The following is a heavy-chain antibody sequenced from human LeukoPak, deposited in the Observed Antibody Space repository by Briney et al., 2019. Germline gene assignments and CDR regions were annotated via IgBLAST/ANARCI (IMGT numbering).Heavy chain of an antibody. V-gene: IGHV4-39*07. CDR3: ARGGGSSSKYYYYYCGMDV. CDR2: ISHSGST. D-gene: IGHD6-13*01. J-gene: IGHJ6*02. Sequence: SETLSLTCTVSGGSISSSSYYWGWIRQPPGKGLEWIGEISHSGSTNYNPSLKSRVTISVDTSKNQFSLKLSSVTAADTAVYYCARGGGSSSKYYYYYCGMDVWGQGTTVTVSS. CDR1: GGSISSSSYY.